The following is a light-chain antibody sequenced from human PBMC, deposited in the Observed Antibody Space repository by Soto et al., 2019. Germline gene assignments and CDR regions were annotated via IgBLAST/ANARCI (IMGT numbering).Light chain of an antibody. Sequence: EIVMTQSPATLSVSPGERATLSCRASQSVSSNLAWYQQKPGQAPRLLISGASSRATGIPDRFSGSGSGTDFTLTISSLEPEDFALYYRQQRSNWPITFGQGTRLEIK. J-gene: IGKJ5*01. CDR1: QSVSSN. CDR2: GAS. CDR3: QQRSNWPIT. V-gene: IGKV3-11*01.